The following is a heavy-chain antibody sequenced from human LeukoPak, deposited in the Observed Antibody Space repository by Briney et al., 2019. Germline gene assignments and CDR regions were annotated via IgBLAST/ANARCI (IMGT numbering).Heavy chain of an antibody. J-gene: IGHJ5*02. CDR2: ISSSSSYI. D-gene: IGHD6-13*01. CDR1: GFTFSSYS. V-gene: IGHV3-21*01. CDR3: ASDPSSPYSSSWYVYSNWFDP. Sequence: GGSLRLSCAASGFTFSSYSMNWVRQAPGKGLEWVSSISSSSSYIYYADSVKGRFTISRDNAKNSLYLQMNSLRAEDTAVYYCASDPSSPYSSSWYVYSNWFDPWGQGTLVTVSS.